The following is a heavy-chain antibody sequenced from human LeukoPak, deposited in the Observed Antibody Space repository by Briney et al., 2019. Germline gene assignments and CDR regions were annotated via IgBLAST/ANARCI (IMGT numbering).Heavy chain of an antibody. CDR3: ARVRTYSGSFLY. V-gene: IGHV1-2*02. D-gene: IGHD3-10*01. Sequence: ASVKVSCKASGYTFTGYYMHWVRQAPGQGLEWMGWINPNSGGTNYAQKFQGRVTMTRDTSISTAYMELSRLRSDDTAVYYCARVRTYSGSFLYWGQGTLVTVSS. J-gene: IGHJ4*02. CDR1: GYTFTGYY. CDR2: INPNSGGT.